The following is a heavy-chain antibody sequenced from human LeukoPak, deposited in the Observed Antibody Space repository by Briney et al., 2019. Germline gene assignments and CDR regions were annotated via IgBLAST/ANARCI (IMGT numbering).Heavy chain of an antibody. V-gene: IGHV4-59*01. D-gene: IGHD3-10*01. CDR3: ARGNNRGSGSYYTSSYYYYMDV. J-gene: IGHJ6*03. CDR1: GGSISSYY. Sequence: WETLSLTCTVSGGSISSYYWSWIRQPPGKGLEWIGYIYYSGSTNYNPSLKSRVTISVDTSKNQFSLKLSSVTAADTAVYYCARGNNRGSGSYYTSSYYYYMDVWGKGTTVTVSS. CDR2: IYYSGST.